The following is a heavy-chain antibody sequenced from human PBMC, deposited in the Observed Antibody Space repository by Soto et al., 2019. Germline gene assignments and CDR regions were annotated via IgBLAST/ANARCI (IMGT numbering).Heavy chain of an antibody. Sequence: SETLSLTCALSGASIITDNWWSWVRQPPGKEMEWIGEIYHSGNTNFNPSVKSRVTISVDTSKNQFSLTVSSVTAADTAIYYCARASASSKLRGVVINWGQGTLVTVSS. CDR1: GASIITDNW. V-gene: IGHV4-4*02. J-gene: IGHJ4*02. CDR2: IYHSGNT. D-gene: IGHD3-10*01. CDR3: ARASASSKLRGVVIN.